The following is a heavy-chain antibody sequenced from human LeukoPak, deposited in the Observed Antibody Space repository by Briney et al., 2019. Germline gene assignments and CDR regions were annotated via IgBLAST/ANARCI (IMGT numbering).Heavy chain of an antibody. CDR3: ARDRRGFGEVSFDY. CDR2: IYTSGST. CDR1: GGSISSGSYY. J-gene: IGHJ4*02. V-gene: IGHV4-61*02. D-gene: IGHD3-10*01. Sequence: PSETPSLTCTVSGGSISSGSYYWSWIRQPAGKGLEWIGRIYTSGSTNYNPSLKSRVTISVDTSKNQFSLKLSSVTAADTAVYYRARDRRGFGEVSFDYWGQGTLVTVSS.